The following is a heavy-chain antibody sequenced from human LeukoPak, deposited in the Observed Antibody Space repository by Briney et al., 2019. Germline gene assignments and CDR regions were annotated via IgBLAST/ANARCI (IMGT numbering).Heavy chain of an antibody. CDR1: GYSISSGYY. J-gene: IGHJ5*02. CDR3: ARDSLRYQPRGWFDP. Sequence: SETLSLTCAVSGYSISSGYYWGWIRQPPGKGLEWIGSIYHSGSTYYNPSLKSRVTISVDTSKNQFSLKLSSVTAADTAVYYCARDSLRYQPRGWFDPWGQGTLATVSS. V-gene: IGHV4-38-2*02. CDR2: IYHSGST. D-gene: IGHD3-9*01.